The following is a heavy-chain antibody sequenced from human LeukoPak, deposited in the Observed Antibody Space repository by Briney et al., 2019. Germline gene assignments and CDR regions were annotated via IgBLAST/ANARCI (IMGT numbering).Heavy chain of an antibody. CDR3: ARDLAWDAFDI. V-gene: IGHV3-13*01. J-gene: IGHJ3*02. CDR1: GFTISDHD. CDR2: IFASGDT. Sequence: PGGSLRLSCAASGFTISDHDMHWVRQVTGKGLEWVAVIFASGDTYYAGSVKGRFTISRENAKNSLHLQMSSLRAEDTAVYYCARDLAWDAFDIWGQGTMVTVSS.